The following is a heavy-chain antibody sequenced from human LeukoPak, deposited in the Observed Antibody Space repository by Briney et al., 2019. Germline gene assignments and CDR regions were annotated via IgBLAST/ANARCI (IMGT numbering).Heavy chain of an antibody. CDR1: GGSISSSNW. V-gene: IGHV4-4*02. Sequence: SGTLSLTCAVSGGSISSSNWWSWVRQPPGKGLEWIGEIYHSGSTNYNPSLKSRVTISVDTSKNQFSLKLSSVTAADTAVYYCARVNYDSSGFLDPYYYYYYMDVWGKGTTVTVSS. CDR3: ARVNYDSSGFLDPYYYYYYMDV. J-gene: IGHJ6*03. D-gene: IGHD3-22*01. CDR2: IYHSGST.